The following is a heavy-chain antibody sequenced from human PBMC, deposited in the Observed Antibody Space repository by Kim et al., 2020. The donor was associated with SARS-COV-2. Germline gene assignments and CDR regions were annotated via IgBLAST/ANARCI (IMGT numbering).Heavy chain of an antibody. J-gene: IGHJ5*02. Sequence: QKFQGRVTMTRDTSISTAYMELSRLRSDDTAVYYCATIAVAGRGDNWFDPWGQGTLVTVSS. CDR3: ATIAVAGRGDNWFDP. V-gene: IGHV1-2*02. D-gene: IGHD6-19*01.